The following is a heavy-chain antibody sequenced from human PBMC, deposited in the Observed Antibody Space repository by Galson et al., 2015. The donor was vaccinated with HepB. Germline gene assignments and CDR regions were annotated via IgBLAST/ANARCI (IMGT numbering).Heavy chain of an antibody. V-gene: IGHV1-2*04. Sequence: SVKVSCKASGYTFTGYYMHWVRQAPGQGLEWMGWINPNSGGTNYAQKFQGWVTMTRDTSISTAYMELSRLRSDDTAGYYCARGDCSGGSFYNSGAFDIWGQGTMVTVSS. D-gene: IGHD2-15*01. CDR1: GYTFTGYY. CDR2: INPNSGGT. J-gene: IGHJ3*02. CDR3: ARGDCSGGSFYNSGAFDI.